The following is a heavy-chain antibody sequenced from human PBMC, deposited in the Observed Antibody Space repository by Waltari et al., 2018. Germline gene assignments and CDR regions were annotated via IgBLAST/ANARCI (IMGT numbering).Heavy chain of an antibody. CDR1: GYSISSGYY. V-gene: IGHV4-38-2*01. J-gene: IGHJ4*02. CDR3: ARHSYSSEGDYFDY. Sequence: QVQLQESGPGLVKPSETLSLTCAVSGYSISSGYYWGWIRQPPGKGLEWIGSIYHSGSTYYNPSLKRRVTISVDTSKNQFSLKLSSVTAADTAVYYCARHSYSSEGDYFDYWGQGTLVTVSS. CDR2: IYHSGST. D-gene: IGHD6-19*01.